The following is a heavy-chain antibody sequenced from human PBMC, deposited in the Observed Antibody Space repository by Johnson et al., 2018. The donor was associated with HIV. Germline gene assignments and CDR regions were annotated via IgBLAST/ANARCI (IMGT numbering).Heavy chain of an antibody. CDR3: AGEGSCYSCGAFDI. CDR1: GFTFSNYG. J-gene: IGHJ3*02. CDR2: ISYDGSNK. Sequence: VQLVESGGGVVQPGRSLRLSCAASGFTFSNYGMHWVRQAPGKGLEWVAIISYDGSNKYYADSVKGRFTISRDNSKNTLYLQMNSLRVEDTAVYYCAGEGSCYSCGAFDIWGQGTMVTVSS. V-gene: IGHV3-30*03. D-gene: IGHD2-15*01.